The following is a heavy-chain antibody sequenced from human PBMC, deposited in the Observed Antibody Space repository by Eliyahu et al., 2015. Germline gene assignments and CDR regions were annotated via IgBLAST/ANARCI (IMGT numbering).Heavy chain of an antibody. Sequence: QVQLQESGPGLVKPPETLSLTCTVPGGSISSYYWSWIRQPPGKGLEWIWYIYTSGSTNYNPSLKSRVTISVDTSKNQFSLKLSSVTAADTAVYYCARQRSSGWSTSHAFDIWGQGTMVTVSS. CDR1: GGSISSYY. CDR3: ARQRSSGWSTSHAFDI. D-gene: IGHD6-19*01. V-gene: IGHV4-4*09. J-gene: IGHJ3*02. CDR2: IYTSGST.